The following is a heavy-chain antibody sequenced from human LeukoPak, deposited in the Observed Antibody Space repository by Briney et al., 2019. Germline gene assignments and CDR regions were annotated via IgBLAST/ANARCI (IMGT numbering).Heavy chain of an antibody. D-gene: IGHD3-10*01. V-gene: IGHV3-21*01. CDR1: GFTLSNYD. Sequence: GGSLRLSCAASGFTLSNYDMNWVRQAPGKGLEWVSSISTSSRYIYYKDSVRGRFTISRDDAKNSLYLEMNSLRAEDTAVYYCAADRQEGGSGSYWFDPWGQGTLVTVAS. CDR2: ISTSSRYI. J-gene: IGHJ5*02. CDR3: AADRQEGGSGSYWFDP.